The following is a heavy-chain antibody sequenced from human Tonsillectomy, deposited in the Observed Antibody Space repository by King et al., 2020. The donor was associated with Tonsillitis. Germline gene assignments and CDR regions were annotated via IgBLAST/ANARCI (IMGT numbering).Heavy chain of an antibody. CDR3: ARDRYYGSGSFDY. Sequence: VQLVESGGGLVQPGGSLRLSCAASGFTFSSYEMNWVRQAPGKGLEWGSSISSSGSTIYYADSVKGRFTISRDNAKNSLYLQMNSLRAEDTAVYYCARDRYYGSGSFDYWGQGTLVTVSS. D-gene: IGHD3-10*01. CDR1: GFTFSSYE. CDR2: ISSSGSTI. V-gene: IGHV3-48*03. J-gene: IGHJ4*02.